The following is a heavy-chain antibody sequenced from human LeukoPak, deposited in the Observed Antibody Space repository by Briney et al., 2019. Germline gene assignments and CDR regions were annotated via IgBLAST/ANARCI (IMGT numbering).Heavy chain of an antibody. V-gene: IGHV3-30*18. Sequence: QTGGSLRLSCAASGFTFSSYTMDWVRQAPGKGLDWVAIISYDGSNKYFADSVKGRFTISRDNSKNTLYLQMNSLRAEDTAMYYCAKDTSSGYFSIDYWGQGTLVTVSS. CDR2: ISYDGSNK. D-gene: IGHD3-22*01. CDR1: GFTFSSYT. J-gene: IGHJ4*02. CDR3: AKDTSSGYFSIDY.